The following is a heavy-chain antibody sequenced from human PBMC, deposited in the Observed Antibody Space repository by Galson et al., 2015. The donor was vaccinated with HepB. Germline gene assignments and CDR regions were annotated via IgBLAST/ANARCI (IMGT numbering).Heavy chain of an antibody. CDR3: ARVLSDYGDMPFDY. Sequence: SLTCTVSGGSISSYYWSWIRQPPGKGLEWIGYIYYSGSTNYNPSLKSRVTISVDTSKNQFSLKLSSVTAADTAVYYCARVLSDYGDMPFDYWGQGTLVTVSS. CDR1: GGSISSYY. V-gene: IGHV4-59*01. J-gene: IGHJ4*02. D-gene: IGHD4-17*01. CDR2: IYYSGST.